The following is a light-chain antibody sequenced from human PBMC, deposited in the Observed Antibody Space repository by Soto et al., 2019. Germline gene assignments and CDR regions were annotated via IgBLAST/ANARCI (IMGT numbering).Light chain of an antibody. CDR1: QSVYSNY. V-gene: IGKV3-20*01. J-gene: IGKJ2*01. CDR3: QQYGSSLMYT. CDR2: GAS. Sequence: EIVLTQSPGTLSLSPGERATLSCRASQSVYSNYLAWYQQKPGQAPRLLIYGASSRATGIPDRFSGSVSGTDFTPAISSLEPEDFAVYYCQQYGSSLMYTFGQGTKLEIK.